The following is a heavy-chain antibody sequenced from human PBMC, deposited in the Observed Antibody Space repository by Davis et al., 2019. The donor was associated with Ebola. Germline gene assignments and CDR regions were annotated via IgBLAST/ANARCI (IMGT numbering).Heavy chain of an antibody. Sequence: ASVKVSCKASGYTFTGYYMHWVRQAPGQGLEWMGIINPSGGSTSYAQKFQDRVTMTEDTSTDTAFMELSSLTSDDTAIYYCTIGGITGGFDYWGQGTLVTVSS. CDR1: GYTFTGYY. D-gene: IGHD2-8*02. J-gene: IGHJ4*02. V-gene: IGHV1-46*01. CDR2: INPSGGST. CDR3: TIGGITGGFDY.